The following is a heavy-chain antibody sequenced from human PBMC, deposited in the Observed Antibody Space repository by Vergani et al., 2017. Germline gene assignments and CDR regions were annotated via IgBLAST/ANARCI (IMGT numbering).Heavy chain of an antibody. Sequence: EVQLLESGGSLKQPGGSVRLSCAASGFTFSTYAMHWVRQAPGKGLEWVSALTGGGGSTYYADSFKGRLIISRDNSRDTLYLQMNSLRHEDTATYYCVKDAGSYENFFDSWGQGTLVTVSS. CDR3: VKDAGSYENFFDS. V-gene: IGHV3-23*01. CDR2: LTGGGGST. CDR1: GFTFSTYA. J-gene: IGHJ4*02. D-gene: IGHD1-26*01.